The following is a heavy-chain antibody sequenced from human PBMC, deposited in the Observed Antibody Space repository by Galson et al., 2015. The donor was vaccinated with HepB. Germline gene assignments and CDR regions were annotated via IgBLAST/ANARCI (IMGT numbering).Heavy chain of an antibody. CDR3: AKFVDFWSGSYFFMDV. CDR1: GFTFAGFA. D-gene: IGHD3-3*01. CDR2: ISATGDNT. Sequence: SLRLSCAASGFTFAGFAMSWVRQAPGKGLEWVSTISATGDNTYYADSVKGRFTISTDNSKNTLCMQMDSLRAEDTAGYYCAKFVDFWSGSYFFMDVWGKGTTVTVSS. V-gene: IGHV3-23*01. J-gene: IGHJ6*04.